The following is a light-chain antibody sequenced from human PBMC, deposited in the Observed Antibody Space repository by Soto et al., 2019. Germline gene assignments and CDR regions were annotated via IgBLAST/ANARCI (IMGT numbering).Light chain of an antibody. CDR3: QQYGSSPWT. CDR1: QSVTSSY. Sequence: EIVLTQSPGTLSLSPGERATLSCRASQSVTSSYLAWYQQKPGQAPRLLIHGASSRATGIPDRFSGSGSGTEFTLTISRLEPEDFAVYYCQQYGSSPWTFGQGTKVEIK. CDR2: GAS. J-gene: IGKJ1*01. V-gene: IGKV3-20*01.